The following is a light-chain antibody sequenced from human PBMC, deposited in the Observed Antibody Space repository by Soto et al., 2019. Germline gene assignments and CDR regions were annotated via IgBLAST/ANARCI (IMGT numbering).Light chain of an antibody. V-gene: IGLV4-69*01. CDR2: VNSDGSH. CDR3: QTWGSGIQV. Sequence: QPVLTQSPSASASLGASVKLTCTLSSGHTNYAIAWHQQQSEKGPRYLMKVNSDGSHTKVDGIPDRFSGSSSGAERYLIISSLQSEDEADYYCQTWGSGIQVFGGGTKLTVL. J-gene: IGLJ3*02. CDR1: SGHTNYA.